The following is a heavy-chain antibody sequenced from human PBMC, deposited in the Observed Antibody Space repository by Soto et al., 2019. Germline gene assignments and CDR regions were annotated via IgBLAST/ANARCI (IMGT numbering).Heavy chain of an antibody. J-gene: IGHJ6*03. D-gene: IGHD3-3*01. CDR3: AREGGWSNDCCNNYYYYYMDV. Sequence: ASVKGSCKGSGYTFTGDGVGWVRQAHGQGLEWMGWISAYNGNTNYAQKLQGRVTMTTDTSTSTAYMELRSLRSDDTAVYYCAREGGWSNDCCNNYYYYYMDVWGKGTTVTVSS. V-gene: IGHV1-18*01. CDR2: ISAYNGNT. CDR1: GYTFTGDG.